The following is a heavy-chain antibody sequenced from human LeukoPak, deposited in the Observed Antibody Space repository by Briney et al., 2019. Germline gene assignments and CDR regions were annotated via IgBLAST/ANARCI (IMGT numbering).Heavy chain of an antibody. D-gene: IGHD6-19*01. J-gene: IGHJ4*02. CDR1: GGSISSYY. CDR3: AGSIAVAGIDY. CDR2: IYYSGST. Sequence: PSETLSLTCTVSGGSISSYYWSWIRQPPGKGLEWIGYIYYSGSTNYNPSLKSRVTISVDTSKNQFPLKLSSVTAADTAVYYCAGSIAVAGIDYWGQGTPVTVSS. V-gene: IGHV4-59*01.